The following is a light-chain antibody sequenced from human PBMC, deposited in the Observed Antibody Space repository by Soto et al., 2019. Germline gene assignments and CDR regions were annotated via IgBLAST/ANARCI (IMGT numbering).Light chain of an antibody. CDR3: QELHSYPPS. Sequence: DIQLTQSPSFLSASVGDRVTITCRASQAISSFLAWYQQIPEKSPKLLIYSASTLQAGVPSRFSGNGSGTDFTRTVKSLQPEDFASYYCQELHSYPPSFGPGTKVDIK. CDR2: SAS. CDR1: QAISSF. V-gene: IGKV1-9*01. J-gene: IGKJ3*01.